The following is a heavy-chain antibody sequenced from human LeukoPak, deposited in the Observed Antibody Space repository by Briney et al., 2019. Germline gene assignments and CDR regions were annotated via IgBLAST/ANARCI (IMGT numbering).Heavy chain of an antibody. Sequence: PGGSLRLSCAAYGFTFSSYSMNWVRQAPGKGLEWVSSISSSSSYIYYAASVKGRFTISRDNAKNSLYLQMNSLRAEDTAVYYCARWGDIVVVPAAIGPNYYYYGMDVWGQGTTVTASS. CDR1: GFTFSSYS. J-gene: IGHJ6*02. D-gene: IGHD2-2*02. V-gene: IGHV3-21*01. CDR3: ARWGDIVVVPAAIGPNYYYYGMDV. CDR2: ISSSSSYI.